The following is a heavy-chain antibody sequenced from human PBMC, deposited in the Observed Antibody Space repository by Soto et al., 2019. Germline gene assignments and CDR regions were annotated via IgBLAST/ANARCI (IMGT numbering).Heavy chain of an antibody. CDR1: GFTFSSYA. V-gene: IGHV3-30-3*01. J-gene: IGHJ4*02. Sequence: QVQLVESGGGVVQPVRSLRLSCAASGFTFSSYAMHWVRQAPGKGLEWVAVISYDGSNKYYADSVKGRFTISRDNSKNTLYLQMNSLRAEDTAVYYCTRDRFASSWSYFDYWGQGTLVTVSS. CDR3: TRDRFASSWSYFDY. CDR2: ISYDGSNK. D-gene: IGHD6-13*01.